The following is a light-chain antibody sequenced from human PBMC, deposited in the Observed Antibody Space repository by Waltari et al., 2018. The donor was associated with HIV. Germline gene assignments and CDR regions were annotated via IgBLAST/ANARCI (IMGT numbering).Light chain of an antibody. CDR2: HTN. V-gene: IGLV1-47*01. Sequence: QSVLTQPPSASGTPGQRVTIPCSGRRSNIVTNSVSCYKQFPGTAPELVVYHTNQRPLGVPDRFSGSKSGTSASLAISGLRSEDEADYYCAAWDDSLSAWLFGGGTRLNVL. CDR1: RSNIVTNS. CDR3: AAWDDSLSAWL. J-gene: IGLJ2*01.